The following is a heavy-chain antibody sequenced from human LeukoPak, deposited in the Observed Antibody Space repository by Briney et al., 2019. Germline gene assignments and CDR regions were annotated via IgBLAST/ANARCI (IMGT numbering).Heavy chain of an antibody. J-gene: IGHJ4*02. Sequence: PSETLSLTCAVSGGSISNYYWSWIRQPPGKGLEWIGCSHYTGNTNHNPSLKSRVTISVDTSKNQFSLRLSSVTAADTAVYYCARRGNFDYGGQGTLVTVSS. CDR2: SHYTGNT. CDR3: ARRGNFDY. V-gene: IGHV4-59*12. D-gene: IGHD3-10*01. CDR1: GGSISNYY.